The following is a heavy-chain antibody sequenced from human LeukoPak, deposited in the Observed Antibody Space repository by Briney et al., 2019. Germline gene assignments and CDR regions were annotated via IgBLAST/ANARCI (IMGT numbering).Heavy chain of an antibody. J-gene: IGHJ4*02. CDR2: ISYDGSNK. D-gene: IGHD1-26*01. CDR3: VKEVGARFDY. Sequence: GGSLRLSCAASGFTFSGYPIHWVRQAPGKGLEWVAVISYDGSNKYYADSVKGRFTISRDKSKNALYLQMSSLSTEDTAVFYCVKEVGARFDYWGQGNLVTVSS. CDR1: GFTFSGYP. V-gene: IGHV3-30-3*02.